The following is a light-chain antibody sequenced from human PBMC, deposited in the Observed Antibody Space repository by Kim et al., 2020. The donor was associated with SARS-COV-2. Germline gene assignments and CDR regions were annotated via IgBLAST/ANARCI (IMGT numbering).Light chain of an antibody. J-gene: IGLJ2*01. V-gene: IGLV1-44*01. CDR2: TNS. CDR3: AAWDDSLDGVV. Sequence: GQRVTISCSGGTSNIGSNTVNWFQQLPGTAPKLLIYTNSQRPSGVPDRFSGSKSDTSASLAISGLQSEDEADYYCAAWDDSLDGVVFGGGTQLTVL. CDR1: TSNIGSNT.